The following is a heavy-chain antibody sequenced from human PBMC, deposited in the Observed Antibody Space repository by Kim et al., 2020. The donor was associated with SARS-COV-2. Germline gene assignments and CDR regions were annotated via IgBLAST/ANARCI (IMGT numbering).Heavy chain of an antibody. CDR2: IYHSGST. CDR3: ARVQKYYYDSSGSGDAFDI. D-gene: IGHD3-22*01. V-gene: IGHV4-30-2*01. J-gene: IGHJ3*02. Sequence: SETLSLTCAVSGGSISSGGYSWSWIRQPPGKGLEWIGYIYHSGSTYYNPSLKSRVTISVDRSKNQFSLKLSSVTAADTAVYYCARVQKYYYDSSGSGDAFDIWGQGTMVTVSS. CDR1: GGSISSGGYS.